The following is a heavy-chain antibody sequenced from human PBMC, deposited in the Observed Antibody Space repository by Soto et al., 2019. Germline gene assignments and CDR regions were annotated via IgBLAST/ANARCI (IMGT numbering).Heavy chain of an antibody. CDR2: INPNSGGT. Sequence: ASVKVSCKASGYTFTGYYMHWVRQAPGQGLEWMGWINPNSGGTNYAQKFQGRVTMTRDTSISTAYMELSRLRSDDTAVYYCARAAAIFYYDFWSGYYYFDYWGQGTLVTVS. D-gene: IGHD3-3*01. CDR3: ARAAAIFYYDFWSGYYYFDY. J-gene: IGHJ4*02. V-gene: IGHV1-2*02. CDR1: GYTFTGYY.